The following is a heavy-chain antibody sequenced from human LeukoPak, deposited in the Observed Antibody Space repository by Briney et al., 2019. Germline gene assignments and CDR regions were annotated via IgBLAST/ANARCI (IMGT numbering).Heavy chain of an antibody. Sequence: PGGSLRLFCAASGFTVSSNYMSWVRQAPGKGLEWVSVIYSGGSTYYAESVKGRFTISRDNSKNTLFLQMNGLRAEDTAVYYCARCSSGTYDMGYWGQGTLVTVSS. CDR1: GFTVSSNY. CDR3: ARCSSGTYDMGY. V-gene: IGHV3-66*01. D-gene: IGHD1-26*01. J-gene: IGHJ4*02. CDR2: IYSGGST.